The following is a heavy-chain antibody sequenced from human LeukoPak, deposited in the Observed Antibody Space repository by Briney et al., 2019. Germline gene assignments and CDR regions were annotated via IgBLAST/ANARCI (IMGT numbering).Heavy chain of an antibody. CDR3: ARVKERVVPAAIDY. J-gene: IGHJ4*02. D-gene: IGHD2-2*02. V-gene: IGHV1-18*01. CDR2: ISAYNGNT. CDR1: GYTFTSYG. Sequence: ASVKVSCKASGYTFTSYGISWVRQAPGQGLEWMGWISAYNGNTNYAQKLQGRVTMTTDTSTSTAYMELRSLRSDDTAVYYCARVKERVVPAAIDYWGQGTLVTVSS.